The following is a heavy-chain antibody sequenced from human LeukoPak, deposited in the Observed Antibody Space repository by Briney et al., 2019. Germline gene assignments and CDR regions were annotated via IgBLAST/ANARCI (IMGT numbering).Heavy chain of an antibody. Sequence: GGSLRLSCAASGFTFNSYHMNWVRQAPGKGLEWVSSITSSSSYTYYAESVKGRFTISRDNAKKSLYLQMNSLRAEDTALYYCTRDRDTGRVGTTDFDYWGQGTLVTVSS. J-gene: IGHJ4*02. CDR2: ITSSSSYT. CDR3: TRDRDTGRVGTTDFDY. D-gene: IGHD5-12*01. CDR1: GFTFNSYH. V-gene: IGHV3-21*01.